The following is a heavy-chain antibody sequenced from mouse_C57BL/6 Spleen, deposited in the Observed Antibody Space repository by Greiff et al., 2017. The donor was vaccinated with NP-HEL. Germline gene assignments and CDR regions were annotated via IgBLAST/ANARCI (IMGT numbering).Heavy chain of an antibody. D-gene: IGHD2-5*01. CDR1: GYTFTSYW. CDR3: ARYSNYGYYAMDY. J-gene: IGHJ4*01. Sequence: VQLQQPGAELVKPGASVKLSCKASGYTFTSYWMHWVKQRPGQGLEWIGMIHPNSGSTNYNEKFKSKATLTVDKSSSTAYMQLSSLTSEDSAVYYCARYSNYGYYAMDYWGQGTSVTVSS. CDR2: IHPNSGST. V-gene: IGHV1-64*01.